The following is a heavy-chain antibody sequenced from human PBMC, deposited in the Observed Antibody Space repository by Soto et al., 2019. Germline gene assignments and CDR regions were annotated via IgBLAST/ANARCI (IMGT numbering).Heavy chain of an antibody. V-gene: IGHV3-30-3*01. CDR3: AIDVLRYFDWLGAFDY. J-gene: IGHJ4*02. D-gene: IGHD3-9*01. Sequence: GGSLRLSCAASGFTFSSYAMHWVRQAPGKGLEWVAVISYDGSNKYYADSVKGRFTISRDNSKNTLYLQMNSLRAEDTAVYYYAIDVLRYFDWLGAFDYWGQGTLVTVSS. CDR2: ISYDGSNK. CDR1: GFTFSSYA.